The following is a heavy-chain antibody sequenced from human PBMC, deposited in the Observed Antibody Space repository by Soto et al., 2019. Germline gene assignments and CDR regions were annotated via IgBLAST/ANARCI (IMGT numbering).Heavy chain of an antibody. V-gene: IGHV3-21*01. CDR3: ARGYSYYDILTDPDAFDI. D-gene: IGHD3-9*01. J-gene: IGHJ3*02. CDR2: ISSSSSYI. CDR1: GFTFSSYS. Sequence: GGSLRLSCAASGFTFSSYSMNWVRQAPGKGLEWVSSISSSSSYIYYADSVKGRFTISRDNAKNSLYLQMNSLRAEDTAVYYCARGYSYYDILTDPDAFDIWGQGTMVNVSS.